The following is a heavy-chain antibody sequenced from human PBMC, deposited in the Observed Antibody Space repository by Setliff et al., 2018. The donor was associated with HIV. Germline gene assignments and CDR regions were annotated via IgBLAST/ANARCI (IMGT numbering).Heavy chain of an antibody. CDR2: INHSGST. CDR3: ARVIDSSGYSIDY. V-gene: IGHV4-39*07. CDR1: GGSISSSSYY. J-gene: IGHJ4*02. D-gene: IGHD3-22*01. Sequence: LSLTCTVSGGSISSSSYYWSWIRQPPGKGLEWIGEINHSGSTNYNPSLKSRLTISVDTSKNQFSLKLSSVTAADTAVYYCARVIDSSGYSIDYWGQETLVTVSS.